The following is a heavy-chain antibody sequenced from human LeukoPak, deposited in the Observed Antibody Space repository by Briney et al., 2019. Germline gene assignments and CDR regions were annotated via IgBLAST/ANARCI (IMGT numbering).Heavy chain of an antibody. D-gene: IGHD3-10*01. Sequence: SLKLSCEASGGTFSSYAISWVRQAPGQGLEWMGRIIPIFGIANYAQKFQGRVTITADKSTSTAYMELSSLRSEDTAVYYCARVPPSMVGGVTPYYYYGMDVWGQGTTVTVSS. CDR3: ARVPPSMVGGVTPYYYYGMDV. CDR1: GGTFSSYA. V-gene: IGHV1-69*04. CDR2: IIPIFGIA. J-gene: IGHJ6*02.